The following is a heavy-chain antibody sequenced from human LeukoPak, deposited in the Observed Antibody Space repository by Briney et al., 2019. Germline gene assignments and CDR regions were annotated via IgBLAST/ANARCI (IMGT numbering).Heavy chain of an antibody. CDR2: ISGSGGST. Sequence: GGSLRLSCAASGFTFSSYAMSWVRQAPGKGLEWVSAISGSGGSTYYADSVKGRFTISRDNSKNTLYLQMNSLRAEDTVVYYCAKDRKYYYDSSGLYYFDYWGQGTLVTVSS. D-gene: IGHD3-22*01. J-gene: IGHJ4*02. CDR3: AKDRKYYYDSSGLYYFDY. V-gene: IGHV3-23*01. CDR1: GFTFSSYA.